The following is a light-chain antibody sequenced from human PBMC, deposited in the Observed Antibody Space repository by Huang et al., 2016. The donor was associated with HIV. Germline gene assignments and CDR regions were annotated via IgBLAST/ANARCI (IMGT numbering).Light chain of an antibody. Sequence: VLTQSPFTLSMSPGQRATLSCKTSQSVEPYLAWYQQRPGQGPRLLIYDVSNRDPGVPNRFRGGGSGTDFTLIIGNLDPEDVALYFCQQRSSWPLTFGGGTRVE. J-gene: IGKJ4*01. V-gene: IGKV3-11*01. CDR1: QSVEPY. CDR2: DVS. CDR3: QQRSSWPLT.